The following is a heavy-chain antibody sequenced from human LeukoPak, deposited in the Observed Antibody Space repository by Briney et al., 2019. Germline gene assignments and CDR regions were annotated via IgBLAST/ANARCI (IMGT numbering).Heavy chain of an antibody. D-gene: IGHD1-1*01. CDR2: INHSGST. CDR3: ARGARAPPVRLTIYYYYYMDV. J-gene: IGHJ6*03. V-gene: IGHV4-34*01. Sequence: SETLSLTCAVYGGSFSGDYWSWIRQPPGKGLEWIGEINHSGSTNYNPSLKSRVTISVDTSKNQSSLKLSSVTAADTAVYYCARGARAPPVRLTIYYYYYMDVWGKGTTVTVSS. CDR1: GGSFSGDY.